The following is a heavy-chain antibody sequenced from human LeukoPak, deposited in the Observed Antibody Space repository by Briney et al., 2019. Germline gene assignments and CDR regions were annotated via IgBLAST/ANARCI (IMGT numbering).Heavy chain of an antibody. V-gene: IGHV3-11*04. Sequence: GGSLRLSCAVSGFTFGDSYMSWIRQAPGKGLEWVSYISSSANTIYYADSVKGRFTISRDNTKNSLFLQMNSLRAEDTAVYYCARLWELLADWGQGTLVTVSS. CDR2: ISSSANTI. J-gene: IGHJ4*02. D-gene: IGHD1-26*01. CDR1: GFTFGDSY. CDR3: ARLWELLAD.